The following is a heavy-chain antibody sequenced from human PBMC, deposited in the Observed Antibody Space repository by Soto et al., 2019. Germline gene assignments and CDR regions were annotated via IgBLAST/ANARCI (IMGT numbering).Heavy chain of an antibody. D-gene: IGHD1-26*01. J-gene: IGHJ6*02. Sequence: PWETLSLTCAVYGGSFSGYYWSWIRQPPGKGLEWIGEINHSGSTNYNPSLKSRVTISVDTSKNQFSLKLSSVTAADTAVYYCARALVIVGALGRNYYYGMDVWGQGTTVTVSS. CDR2: INHSGST. V-gene: IGHV4-34*01. CDR3: ARALVIVGALGRNYYYGMDV. CDR1: GGSFSGYY.